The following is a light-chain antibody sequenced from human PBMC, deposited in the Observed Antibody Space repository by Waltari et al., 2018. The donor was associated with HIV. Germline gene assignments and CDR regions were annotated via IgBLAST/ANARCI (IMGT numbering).Light chain of an antibody. J-gene: IGLJ1*01. CDR1: TSDVGGYQY. V-gene: IGLV2-14*01. CDR2: EVT. CDR3: TSYTSRNTRV. Sequence: QSALTQPASVSGSPGQSITISCTGTTSDVGGYQYVSWYQQHPGKPPKLMIYEVTNRPSGVSFRFSGSKSGNTASLTISGLQAEDEADYFCTSYTSRNTRVFGTGTKVTVL.